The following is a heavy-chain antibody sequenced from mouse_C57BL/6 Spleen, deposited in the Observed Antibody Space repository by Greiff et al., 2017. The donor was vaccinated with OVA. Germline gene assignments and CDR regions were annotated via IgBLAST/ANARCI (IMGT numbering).Heavy chain of an antibody. V-gene: IGHV1-39*01. CDR3: ARGAYGSSSGGYFDV. J-gene: IGHJ1*03. CDR2: INPNYGTT. Sequence: VQLQQSGPELVKPGASVKISCKASGYSFTDYNMNWVKQSHGKSLEWIGVINPNYGTTSYNQKFKGKATLTVDQSSSTADMQLNSLTSEDSAVYYCARGAYGSSSGGYFDVWGTGTTVTVSS. CDR1: GYSFTDYN. D-gene: IGHD1-1*01.